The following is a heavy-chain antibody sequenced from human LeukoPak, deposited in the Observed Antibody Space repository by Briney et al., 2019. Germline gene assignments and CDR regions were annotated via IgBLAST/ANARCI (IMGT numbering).Heavy chain of an antibody. CDR2: ISYDGSNK. CDR1: GFTFSSYA. CDR3: ARGRDYYDSSGYYPVNFDY. Sequence: GRSLRLSCAASGFTFSSYAMHWVRQAPGKGLEWVAVISYDGSNKYYADSVEGRFTISRDNSKNTLYLQMNSLRAEDTAVYYCARGRDYYDSSGYYPVNFDYWGQGTLVTVSS. D-gene: IGHD3-22*01. J-gene: IGHJ4*02. V-gene: IGHV3-30*04.